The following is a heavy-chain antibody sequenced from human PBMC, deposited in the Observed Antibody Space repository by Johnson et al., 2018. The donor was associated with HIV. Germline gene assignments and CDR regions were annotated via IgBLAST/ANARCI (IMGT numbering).Heavy chain of an antibody. V-gene: IGHV3-66*01. J-gene: IGHJ3*02. CDR3: AREGKDAFDI. CDR1: GFTVSSNY. D-gene: IGHD3-10*01. Sequence: MQLVESGGGVVQPGRSLRLSCAASGFTVSSNYMSWVRQAPGKGLEWVSVIYSGGHTYYADSVKGRFTISRDNSKNTLYLQMNSLRAEDTAVYYCAREGKDAFDIWGQGTMVTVSS. CDR2: IYSGGHT.